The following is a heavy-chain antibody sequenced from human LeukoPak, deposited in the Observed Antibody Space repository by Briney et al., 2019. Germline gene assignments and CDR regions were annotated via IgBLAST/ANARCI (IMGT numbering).Heavy chain of an antibody. J-gene: IGHJ6*02. Sequence: GASVNVSCKASGYTFTSYGISWVRQAPGQGLEWMGGIIPIFGTANYAQKFQGRVTITADESTSTAYMELSSLRSEDTAVYYCAQAVAGTRRFYYYYGMDVWGQGTTVTVSS. D-gene: IGHD6-19*01. CDR2: IIPIFGTA. CDR1: GYTFTSYG. CDR3: AQAVAGTRRFYYYYGMDV. V-gene: IGHV1-69*13.